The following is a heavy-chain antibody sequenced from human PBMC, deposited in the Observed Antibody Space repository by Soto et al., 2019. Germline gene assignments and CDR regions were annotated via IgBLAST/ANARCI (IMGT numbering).Heavy chain of an antibody. CDR3: ARARGGDSGDYASLFDR. CDR1: GGSVSIGDYL. J-gene: IGHJ5*02. Sequence: SETLPLTCTVFGGSVSIGDYLWSWIRQRPGKGLEWIGYIHDSGNTYYNPSLKSRVTISLNTSKNQFSLKVTSMTAADTAVYFCARARGGDSGDYASLFDRWGQGNLV. V-gene: IGHV4-30-4*01. CDR2: IHDSGNT. D-gene: IGHD4-17*01.